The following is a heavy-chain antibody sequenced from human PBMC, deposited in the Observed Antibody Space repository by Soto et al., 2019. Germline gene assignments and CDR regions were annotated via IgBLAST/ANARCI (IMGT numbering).Heavy chain of an antibody. CDR2: IIPILGIA. D-gene: IGHD3-10*01. CDR1: GGTFSGYT. CDR3: ARAYYYGSGSYTPYFDY. J-gene: IGHJ4*02. V-gene: IGHV1-69*02. Sequence: ASVKVSCKASGGTFSGYTISWVRQAPGQGLEWMGRIIPILGIANYAQKFQGRVTITADKSTSTAYMELSSLRSEDTAVYYCARAYYYGSGSYTPYFDYWGQGTLVTVSS.